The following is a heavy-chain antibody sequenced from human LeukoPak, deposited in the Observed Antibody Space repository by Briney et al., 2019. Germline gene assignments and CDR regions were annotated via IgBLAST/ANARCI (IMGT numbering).Heavy chain of an antibody. Sequence: PGGSLRLSCAASGFTFSDYYMSWIRQTPGKGLEWVSYISSSGSSIYYADSVKGRFTISRDNAKNSLYLQMYSLTVEDTAVYYCARDTPHYYDSSGYYPVDYWGQGTLVTVSS. CDR1: GFTFSDYY. CDR2: ISSSGSSI. D-gene: IGHD3-22*01. V-gene: IGHV3-11*04. J-gene: IGHJ4*02. CDR3: ARDTPHYYDSSGYYPVDY.